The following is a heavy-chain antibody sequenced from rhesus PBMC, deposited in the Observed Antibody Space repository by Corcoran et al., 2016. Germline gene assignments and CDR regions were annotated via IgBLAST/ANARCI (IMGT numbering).Heavy chain of an antibody. CDR2: ITYSGST. CDR3: ARYPIVVVITTGYFDY. CDR1: VGPLRRGSSY. Sequence: QVQLQASGPGLVQPSEPLSLPFAVPVGPLRRGSSYLRCIRQPPGSVLEWMGNITYSGSTSYNPPLKSRVTMARETSKNQVALKLSAVTAADTAGYYCARYPIVVVITTGYFDYWGQGVLVTVSS. J-gene: IGHJ4*01. D-gene: IGHD3-16*01. V-gene: IGHV4-122*02.